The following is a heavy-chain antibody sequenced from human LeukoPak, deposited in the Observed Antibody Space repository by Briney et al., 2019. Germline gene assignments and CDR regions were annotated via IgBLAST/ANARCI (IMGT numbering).Heavy chain of an antibody. J-gene: IGHJ4*02. CDR1: GFTFTSYD. CDR3: ARDSYMFGSDY. CDR2: ISNGGGTI. Sequence: PGGSLRLSCVASGFTFTSYDFNWVRQAPGKGLEWVSYISNGGGTISYADSVKGRFTISRDNAENSVFLQMNTLRAEDTAVYYCARDSYMFGSDYWGQGTLVTVSS. D-gene: IGHD3-10*02. V-gene: IGHV3-48*03.